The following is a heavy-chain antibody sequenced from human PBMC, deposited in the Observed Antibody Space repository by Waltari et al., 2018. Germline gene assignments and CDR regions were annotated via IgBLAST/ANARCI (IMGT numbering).Heavy chain of an antibody. V-gene: IGHV1-2*02. J-gene: IGHJ4*02. D-gene: IGHD5-18*01. CDR2: INPNSGGT. Sequence: QVQLVQSGAEVKKPGASVKVSCKASGYTFTGYYMHWVRQAPGQGLEWMGWINPNSGGTNYAQKFQGRVTMTRDTSISTAYMELSRLRSDDTAVYYCAREGTYVDTAPGYVDYWGQGTLVTVSS. CDR3: AREGTYVDTAPGYVDY. CDR1: GYTFTGYY.